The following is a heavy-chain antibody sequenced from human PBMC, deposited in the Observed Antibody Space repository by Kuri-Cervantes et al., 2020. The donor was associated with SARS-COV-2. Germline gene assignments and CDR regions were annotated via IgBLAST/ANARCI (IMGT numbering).Heavy chain of an antibody. CDR1: GSSISSYY. CDR3: ARAGIGAVAGNFDD. CDR2: IYYSGST. J-gene: IGHJ4*02. Sequence: SETLSLTCTVSGSSISSYYWSWIRQPPGKGLEWIGYIYYSGSTNYNPSLKSRVTISVDTSKNQFSLKLSSVTAADTAVYYCARAGIGAVAGNFDDWGQGTLVTVSS. D-gene: IGHD6-19*01. V-gene: IGHV4-59*08.